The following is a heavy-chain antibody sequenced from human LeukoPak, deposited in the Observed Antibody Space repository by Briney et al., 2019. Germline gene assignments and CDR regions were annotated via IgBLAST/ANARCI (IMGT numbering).Heavy chain of an antibody. CDR1: GGSISSYY. J-gene: IGHJ3*02. Sequence: SETLSLTCTVSGGSISSYYWSWIRQPPGKGLEWIGYIYTSGSTNYNPSLKSRLTISVDTSKNQFSLKLSSVTAADTAVYYCARRDDSSGYPPDGAFDIWGQGTMVTVSS. CDR3: ARRDDSSGYPPDGAFDI. D-gene: IGHD3-22*01. CDR2: IYTSGST. V-gene: IGHV4-4*09.